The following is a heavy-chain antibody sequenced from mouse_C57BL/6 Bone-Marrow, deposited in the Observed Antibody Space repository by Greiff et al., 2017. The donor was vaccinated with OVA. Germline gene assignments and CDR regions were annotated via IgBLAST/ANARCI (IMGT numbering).Heavy chain of an antibody. D-gene: IGHD2-4*01. J-gene: IGHJ1*03. CDR2: ISDGGSYT. Sequence: EVKLMESGGGLVKPGGSLKLSCAASGFTFSSYAMSWVRQTPEKRLEWVATISDGGSYTYYPDNVKGRFTISRDNAKNNLYLQMSHLKSEDTAMYYCARGWGLRGYFDVWGTGTTVTVSS. V-gene: IGHV5-4*03. CDR3: ARGWGLRGYFDV. CDR1: GFTFSSYA.